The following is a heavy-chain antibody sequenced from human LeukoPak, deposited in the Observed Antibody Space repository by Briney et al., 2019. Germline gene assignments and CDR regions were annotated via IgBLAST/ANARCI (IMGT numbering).Heavy chain of an antibody. CDR2: ISYDGSNK. D-gene: IGHD6-13*01. J-gene: IGHJ6*02. V-gene: IGHV3-30*18. CDR1: GFTFSSYG. Sequence: PGGSLRLSCAASGFTFSSYGMHWVRQAPGKGLEWVAVISYDGSNKYYADSVKGRFTISRDNSKNTLYLQMNSLRAEDTAVYYCAKGVGNSSWSLMFYYYYGMDVWGQGTTVTVSS. CDR3: AKGVGNSSWSLMFYYYYGMDV.